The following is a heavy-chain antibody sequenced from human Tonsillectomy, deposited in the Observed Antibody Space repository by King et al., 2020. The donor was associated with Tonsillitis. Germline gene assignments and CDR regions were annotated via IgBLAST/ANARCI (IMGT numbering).Heavy chain of an antibody. CDR2: IYTSGST. CDR3: ASIEMATYGHAFDI. J-gene: IGHJ3*02. Sequence: VQLQESGPGLVKPSQTLSLTCTVSGGSISSGNYYWSWIRQPAGKGLEWIGRIYTSGSTNYNPPLKSRVTISIDTSKNQFSLKLRSVTAADTAVYYCASIEMATYGHAFDIWGQGTMVTVSS. CDR1: GGSISSGNYY. D-gene: IGHD5-24*01. V-gene: IGHV4-61*02.